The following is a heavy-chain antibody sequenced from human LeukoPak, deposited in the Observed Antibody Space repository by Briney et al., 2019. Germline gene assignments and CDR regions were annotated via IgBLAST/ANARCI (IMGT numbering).Heavy chain of an antibody. Sequence: GGPLRLSCAASGFTFSSYWMSWVRQAPGKGLEWVANIKQDGSEKYYVDSVKGRFTISRDNAKNSLYLQMNSLRAEDTAVYYCARDRRQWLINADYWGQGTLVTVSS. J-gene: IGHJ4*02. CDR1: GFTFSSYW. V-gene: IGHV3-7*01. CDR2: IKQDGSEK. CDR3: ARDRRQWLINADY. D-gene: IGHD6-19*01.